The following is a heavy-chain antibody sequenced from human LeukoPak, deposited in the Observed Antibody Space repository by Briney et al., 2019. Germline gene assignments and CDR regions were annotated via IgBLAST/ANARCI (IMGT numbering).Heavy chain of an antibody. J-gene: IGHJ4*02. CDR3: AGDVNYGDYPTHFDY. D-gene: IGHD4-17*01. CDR1: GFTFSNYW. V-gene: IGHV3-7*01. Sequence: GGSLRLSCAASGFTFSNYWMSWVRQAPGKGLEWVAIIKQDGNEIYYVDSVKGRFTISRDNAKNSLYLQMNSLRAEDTAVYYCAGDVNYGDYPTHFDYWGQGTLVTVSS. CDR2: IKQDGNEI.